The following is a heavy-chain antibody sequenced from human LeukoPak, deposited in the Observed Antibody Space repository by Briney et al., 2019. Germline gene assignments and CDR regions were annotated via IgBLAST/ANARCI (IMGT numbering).Heavy chain of an antibody. D-gene: IGHD7-27*01. V-gene: IGHV3-64*01. CDR2: ISSNGGST. CDR1: GFTFSSYA. Sequence: GGSLRLSCAASGFTFSSYAMHWVRQAPGKGLEYVSAISSNGGSTYYANSVKGRFTISRDDSKNTLSLQMNSLRVEDTPVYHCARDLAWGAFDYWGQGTLVTVSS. CDR3: ARDLAWGAFDY. J-gene: IGHJ4*02.